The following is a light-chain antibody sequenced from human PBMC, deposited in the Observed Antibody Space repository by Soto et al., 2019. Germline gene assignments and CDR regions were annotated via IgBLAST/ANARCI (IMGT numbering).Light chain of an antibody. CDR1: SRDVGGYNF. J-gene: IGLJ2*01. CDR2: EVS. V-gene: IGLV2-14*01. Sequence: QSALTQPASVSGSHGQSITISCTGTSRDVGGYNFVSWYQQHPGKAPKLMIYEVSKRPSGVSNRFSGSKSGNTATLTISGLQAEDEADYYCSSYTSSTTLVVFGGGTKLTVL. CDR3: SSYTSSTTLVV.